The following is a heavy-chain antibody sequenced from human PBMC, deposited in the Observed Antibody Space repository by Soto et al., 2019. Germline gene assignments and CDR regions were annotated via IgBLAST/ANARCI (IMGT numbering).Heavy chain of an antibody. CDR3: ARDAGRSGSLDY. CDR2: IWYDGSNK. J-gene: IGHJ4*02. Sequence: QVQLMESGGGVVQPGRSLRLSCAASGFTFSSYGMHWVRQAPGKGLEWVAVIWYDGSNKYYADSVKGRFTISRDNSKNTLYLQMNSLRAEDTAVYYCARDAGRSGSLDYWGQGTLVTVSS. D-gene: IGHD5-12*01. V-gene: IGHV3-33*01. CDR1: GFTFSSYG.